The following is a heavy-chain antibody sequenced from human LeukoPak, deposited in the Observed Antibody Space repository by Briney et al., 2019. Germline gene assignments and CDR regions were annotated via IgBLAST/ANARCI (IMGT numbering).Heavy chain of an antibody. Sequence: SETLSLTCAVYGGSFSGYYWSWIRQPPGKGLEWIGEINHSGSTNYNPSLKSRATISVDTSKNQFSLKLSSVTAADTAVYYCARVLRYFDWGPIDYWGQGTLVTVSS. CDR1: GGSFSGYY. V-gene: IGHV4-34*01. D-gene: IGHD3-9*01. CDR3: ARVLRYFDWGPIDY. J-gene: IGHJ4*02. CDR2: INHSGST.